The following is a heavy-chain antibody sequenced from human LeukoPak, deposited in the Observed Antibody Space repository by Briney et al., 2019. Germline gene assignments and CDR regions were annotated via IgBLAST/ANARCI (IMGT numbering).Heavy chain of an antibody. J-gene: IGHJ4*02. CDR3: ANPGRYTSGWVFPPSFDY. Sequence: GGSLRLSCAASGFTFNNYAMSWVRQAPGKGLEWVSAISGGGGRTYYADSVKGRFTISRDNSKNTLYLQISSLRAEDTAVYYCANPGRYTSGWVFPPSFDYWGQGTPVTVSS. CDR1: GFTFNNYA. D-gene: IGHD6-19*01. CDR2: ISGGGGRT. V-gene: IGHV3-23*01.